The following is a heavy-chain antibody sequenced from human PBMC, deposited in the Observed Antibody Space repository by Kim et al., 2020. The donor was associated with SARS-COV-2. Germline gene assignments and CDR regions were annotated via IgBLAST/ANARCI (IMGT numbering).Heavy chain of an antibody. CDR2: SI. V-gene: IGHV4-30-2*04. CDR3: ARGDSSWFDP. J-gene: IGHJ5*02. Sequence: SIYYNPALESRVTISADTTKNQFALKLSSVTAADTAVYDCARGDSSWFDPWGQGTLVTVSS.